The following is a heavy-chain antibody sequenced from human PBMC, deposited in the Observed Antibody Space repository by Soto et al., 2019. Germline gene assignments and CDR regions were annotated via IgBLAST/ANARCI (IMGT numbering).Heavy chain of an antibody. CDR2: IYYSGST. CDR1: GGSISSSSYY. CDR3: ARDFLLARNDAFDI. D-gene: IGHD3-3*01. J-gene: IGHJ3*02. V-gene: IGHV4-39*07. Sequence: SETLSLTCTAPGGSISSSSYYWGWIRQPPGKGLEWIGSIYYSGSTYYNPSLKSRVTISVDTSKNQFSLKLSSVTAADTAVYYCARDFLLARNDAFDIWGQGTMVT.